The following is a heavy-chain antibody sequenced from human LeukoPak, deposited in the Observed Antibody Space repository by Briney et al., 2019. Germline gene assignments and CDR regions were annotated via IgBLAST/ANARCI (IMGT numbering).Heavy chain of an antibody. J-gene: IGHJ6*03. CDR2: IYTSGST. V-gene: IGHV4-61*02. CDR3: ARVGDYYYYYMDV. D-gene: IGHD4-17*01. Sequence: PSETLSLTCTVSGGSISSGSYYWSWIRQPAGKGLEWIGCIYTSGSTNYNPSLKSRVTISVDTSKNQFSLKLSSVTAADTAVYYCARVGDYYYYYMDVWGKGTTVTVSS. CDR1: GGSISSGSYY.